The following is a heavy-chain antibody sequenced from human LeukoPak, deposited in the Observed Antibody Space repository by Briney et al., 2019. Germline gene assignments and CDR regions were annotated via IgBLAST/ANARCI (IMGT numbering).Heavy chain of an antibody. CDR2: IDSSGGT. Sequence: SETLSLTCTVSGASISNYQWSWIRQTAGKRLEWIGHIDSSGGTYYNPSLKSGVTMSVDTSKNQVFVMLTSVTAADTALYYCVRDGYSTAWGYYSDSWGQGILVTVSS. CDR3: VRDGYSTAWGYYSDS. CDR1: GASISNYQ. V-gene: IGHV4-4*07. D-gene: IGHD4-11*01. J-gene: IGHJ4*02.